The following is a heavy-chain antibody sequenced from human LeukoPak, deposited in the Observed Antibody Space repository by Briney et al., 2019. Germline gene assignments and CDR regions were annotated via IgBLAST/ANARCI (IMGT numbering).Heavy chain of an antibody. Sequence: SETLSLTCTVSGGSISSSSYYWGWIRQPPGKGLEWIGSIYYSGSTYYNPSLKSRVTISVDTSKNQFSLKLSSVTAAGTAVYYCARHAPAYCGGDCYSFDYWGQGTLVTVSS. D-gene: IGHD2-21*02. V-gene: IGHV4-39*01. CDR3: ARHAPAYCGGDCYSFDY. CDR2: IYYSGST. CDR1: GGSISSSSYY. J-gene: IGHJ4*02.